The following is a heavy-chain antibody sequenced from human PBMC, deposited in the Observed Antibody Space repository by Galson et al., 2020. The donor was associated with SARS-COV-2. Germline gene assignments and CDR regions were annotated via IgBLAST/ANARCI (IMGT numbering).Heavy chain of an antibody. CDR1: GFTFSSYA. CDR3: AKDEARPDVLIMMYDVSVVSSLDV. CDR2: ISYGGSNK. J-gene: IGHJ6*04. Sequence: TGGSLRLSCAASGFTFSSYAMHWVRQAPGKGLEWVAVISYGGSNKYYADSVKGRFTISRDNSKNTLYLQMNSLRAEDTAVYFCAKDEARPDVLIMMYDVSVVSSLDVWGEGTTVTVSS. V-gene: IGHV3-30*18. D-gene: IGHD2-8*01.